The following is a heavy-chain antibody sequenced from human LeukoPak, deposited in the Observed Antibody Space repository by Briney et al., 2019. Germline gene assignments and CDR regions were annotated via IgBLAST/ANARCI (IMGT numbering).Heavy chain of an antibody. CDR3: ARDLGEGY. J-gene: IGHJ4*02. V-gene: IGHV1-69*05. D-gene: IGHD4-17*01. Sequence: SVKVSCKASGGTFSSYAISWVRQAPGQGLEWMGGIIPIFGTANYAQKFQGRVTMTRDTSTSTVYMELSSLRSEDTAVYYCARDLGEGYWGQGTLVTVSS. CDR2: IIPIFGTA. CDR1: GGTFSSYA.